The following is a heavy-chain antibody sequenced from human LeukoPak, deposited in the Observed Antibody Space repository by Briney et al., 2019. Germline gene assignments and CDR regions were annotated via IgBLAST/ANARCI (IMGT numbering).Heavy chain of an antibody. Sequence: SETLSLTCTVSGGSVSSGSYYWSWIRQPPGKGLEWIGYIYYSGSTNYNPSLKSRVTISVDTSKNQFFLKLSSVTTADTAVYYCARTPLGSDRYFDYWGQGTLVTVSS. V-gene: IGHV4-61*01. CDR3: ARTPLGSDRYFDY. CDR1: GGSVSSGSYY. J-gene: IGHJ4*02. D-gene: IGHD3-16*02. CDR2: IYYSGST.